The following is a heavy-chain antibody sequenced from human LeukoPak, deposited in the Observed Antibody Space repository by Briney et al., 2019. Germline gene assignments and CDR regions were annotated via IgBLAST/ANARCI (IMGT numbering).Heavy chain of an antibody. CDR2: IRYDGSNK. D-gene: IGHD6-13*01. V-gene: IGHV3-30*02. Sequence: PGGSLRLSCAASGFTFSSYGMHWVRQAPGKGLEWVAFIRYDGSNKYYADSVKGRSTISRDNSKNTLYLQMNSLRVEDTAVYYCSGHGPGIAATADYWGQGTLVTVSS. CDR3: SGHGPGIAATADY. CDR1: GFTFSSYG. J-gene: IGHJ4*02.